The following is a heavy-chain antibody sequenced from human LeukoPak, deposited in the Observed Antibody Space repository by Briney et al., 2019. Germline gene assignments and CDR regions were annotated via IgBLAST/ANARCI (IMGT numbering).Heavy chain of an antibody. D-gene: IGHD3-3*01. Sequence: PSETLSLTCAVYGGSFSGYYWSWIRQPPGKGLEWIGEINHSGSTNYNPSLKSRVTISVDTSKNQFSLKLSSVTAADTAVYYCARDQRSGYYNPLFGYWGQGTLVTVSS. CDR1: GGSFSGYY. J-gene: IGHJ4*02. CDR3: ARDQRSGYYNPLFGY. V-gene: IGHV4-34*01. CDR2: INHSGST.